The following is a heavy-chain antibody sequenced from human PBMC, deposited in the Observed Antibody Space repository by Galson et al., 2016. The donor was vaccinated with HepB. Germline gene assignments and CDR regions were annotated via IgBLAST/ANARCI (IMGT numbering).Heavy chain of an antibody. D-gene: IGHD3-10*01. V-gene: IGHV3-48*03. Sequence: SLRLSCAASGFTFKNYEMNWVRQAPGKGLEWVSAITGGSSIFYADSVRGRFTTSRDNARNSLFLEMNSLRAEDTALYYCVRTGSVMYSAYWGQGTLVTVSS. J-gene: IGHJ4*02. CDR2: ITGGSSI. CDR1: GFTFKNYE. CDR3: VRTGSVMYSAY.